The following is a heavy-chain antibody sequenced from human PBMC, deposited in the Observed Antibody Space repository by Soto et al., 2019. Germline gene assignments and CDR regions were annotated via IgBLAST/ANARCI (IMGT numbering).Heavy chain of an antibody. Sequence: QVQLQQSGPGLVKPSQTLSLTCAISGDSVSSNSAAWNWIRQSPSRVLEWLGRTYYRSKWYNDYAVSVKSRININPDQSYNDFSLDLNSVTPEAAAVYYCARGQVLGFGEYMLEWGQGTLVTVSS. V-gene: IGHV6-1*01. CDR2: TYYRSKWYN. CDR3: ARGQVLGFGEYMLE. J-gene: IGHJ4*02. D-gene: IGHD3-10*01. CDR1: GDSVSSNSAA.